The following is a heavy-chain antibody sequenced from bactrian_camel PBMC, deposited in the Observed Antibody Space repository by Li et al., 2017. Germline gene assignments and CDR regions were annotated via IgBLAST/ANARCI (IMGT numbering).Heavy chain of an antibody. J-gene: IGHJ4*01. V-gene: IGHV3S54*01. CDR2: ISTDGGST. CDR3: AAQFLEASCAVVHAIDN. D-gene: IGHD2*01. Sequence: HVQLMESGGDLVQPGGSLRLSCTASGSAFSASCMGWFRQAPGKEREAVASISTDGGSTDYAGSVGGRFTISRDNAKNTLYLQMDSLKPEDTAMYYCAAQFLEASCAVVHAIDNWGQGTQVTVS. CDR1: GSAFSASC.